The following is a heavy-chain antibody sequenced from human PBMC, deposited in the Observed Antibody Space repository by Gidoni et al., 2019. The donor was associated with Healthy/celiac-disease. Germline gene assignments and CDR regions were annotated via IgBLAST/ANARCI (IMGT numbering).Heavy chain of an antibody. CDR2: ISSNGGST. J-gene: IGHJ5*02. CDR3: VKALPQEWLLSVLPQNWFDP. CDR1: GFTFSSYA. V-gene: IGHV3-64D*06. D-gene: IGHD3-3*01. Sequence: EVQLVESGGGLVQPGGSLRLSCSASGFTFSSYALPWVRQAPGKGLEYVSAISSNGGSTYYADSVKGRFTISRDNSKNTLYLQMSSLRAEDTAVYYCVKALPQEWLLSVLPQNWFDPWGQGTLVTVSS.